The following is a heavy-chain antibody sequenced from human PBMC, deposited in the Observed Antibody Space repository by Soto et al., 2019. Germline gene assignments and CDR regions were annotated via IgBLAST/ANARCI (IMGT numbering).Heavy chain of an antibody. V-gene: IGHV1-46*03. CDR3: ARVYCCGDSSDSVDY. J-gene: IGHJ4*02. CDR2: INPSGGST. D-gene: IGHD2-15*01. Sequence: ASVKVSCKASGYTFTSYYMHWARQAPGQGLEWMGIINPSGGSTSYAQKFQGRVTMTRDTSTSTVYMELSSLRSEDTAVYYCARVYCCGDSSDSVDYWGQGTLVTVSS. CDR1: GYTFTSYY.